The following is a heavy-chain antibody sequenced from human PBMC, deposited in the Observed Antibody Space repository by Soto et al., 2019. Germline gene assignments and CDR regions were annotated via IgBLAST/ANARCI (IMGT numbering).Heavy chain of an antibody. CDR2: IWSDGSGK. CDR1: GFIFSTYG. V-gene: IGHV3-33*01. CDR3: ARERIPGIPIPPISGAFDI. Sequence: GGSLRLSCAASGFIFSTYGMHWVRQAPGKGLEWVAIIWSDGSGKYYADSVKGRFTISRDNSKNTLYLQMNSLRAEDTAVYYCARERIPGIPIPPISGAFDIWCPG. D-gene: IGHD1-20*01. J-gene: IGHJ3*02.